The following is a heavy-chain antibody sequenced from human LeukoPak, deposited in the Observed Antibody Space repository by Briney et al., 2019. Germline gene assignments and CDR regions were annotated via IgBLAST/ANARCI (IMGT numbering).Heavy chain of an antibody. Sequence: GGSLRLSCAASGFTFSDYYMSWIRQAPGKGLEWVSYISSSGSTIYYADSVKGRFTISRDNAKNSLYLQMNSLRAEDTAVYYCAGDIYCSGGSCGNFDLWGRGTLVTVSS. D-gene: IGHD2-15*01. CDR3: AGDIYCSGGSCGNFDL. CDR1: GFTFSDYY. V-gene: IGHV3-11*04. CDR2: ISSSGSTI. J-gene: IGHJ2*01.